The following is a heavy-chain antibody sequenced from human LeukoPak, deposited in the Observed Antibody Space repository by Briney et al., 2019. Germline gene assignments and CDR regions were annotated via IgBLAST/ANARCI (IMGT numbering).Heavy chain of an antibody. V-gene: IGHV4-59*08. CDR1: GGSISSYY. CDR2: IYYSGST. D-gene: IGHD3-10*01. CDR3: ARRHSSWFGEGYYFDY. Sequence: SETLSLTCTVSGGSISSYYWSWIRQPPGKGLEWIGYIYYSGSTNYNPSLKSRVTISVDTSKNQFSLKLSSVTAADTAVYYCARRHSSWFGEGYYFDYWGQGTLVTVSS. J-gene: IGHJ4*02.